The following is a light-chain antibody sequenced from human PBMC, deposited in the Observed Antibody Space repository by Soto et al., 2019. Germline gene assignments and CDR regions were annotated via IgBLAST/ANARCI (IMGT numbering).Light chain of an antibody. Sequence: QSVLTQPPSASGSPGQSVTISCTGTSSDVGGYNYVSWYQQHPGKAPKLMIFQVSKRPSGVPDRFSGSRSGNTASLTVSGLQTEDEAGYYCSSYAGSNTVVFGEGTKLTVL. J-gene: IGLJ2*01. CDR2: QVS. CDR3: SSYAGSNTVV. V-gene: IGLV2-8*01. CDR1: SSDVGGYNY.